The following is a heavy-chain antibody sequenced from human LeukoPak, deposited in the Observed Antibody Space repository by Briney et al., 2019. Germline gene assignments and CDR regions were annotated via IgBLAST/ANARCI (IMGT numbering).Heavy chain of an antibody. CDR1: GFTFSSYG. D-gene: IGHD3-10*01. J-gene: IGHJ4*02. Sequence: GGSLRLSCAASGFTFSSYGMHWVRQAPGKGLGWVAVISYDGSNKYYADSVKGRFTNSRDNSKNTLYLQMNSLRAEDTAVYYCAKGVSDGSGSYWGQGTLVTVSS. V-gene: IGHV3-30*18. CDR3: AKGVSDGSGSY. CDR2: ISYDGSNK.